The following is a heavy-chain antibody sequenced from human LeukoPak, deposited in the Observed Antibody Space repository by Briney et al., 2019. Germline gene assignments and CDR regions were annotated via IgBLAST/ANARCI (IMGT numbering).Heavy chain of an antibody. CDR2: IIPILGIA. D-gene: IGHD1-1*01. Sequence: SVKVSCKASGGTFSSYAISWVRQAPGQGLEWMGRIIPILGIANYAQKFQGRVTLTTDTSTSTAYMDLRSLSSDDTAVYYCARGGAWNYAMDVWGQGTPVTVSS. J-gene: IGHJ6*02. CDR3: ARGGAWNYAMDV. V-gene: IGHV1-69*04. CDR1: GGTFSSYA.